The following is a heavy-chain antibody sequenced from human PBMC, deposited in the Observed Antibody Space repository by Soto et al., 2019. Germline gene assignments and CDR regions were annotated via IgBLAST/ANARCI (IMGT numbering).Heavy chain of an antibody. CDR1: GYTFTSYD. D-gene: IGHD6-19*01. Sequence: ASVKVSCKASGYTFTSYDINWVRQATGQGLEWMGWMNPNSGNTGYAQKFQGRVTMTRNTSISTAYMELSSLRSEDTAVYYCARGGSGWYNYYYGMDVWGQGTTVTVSS. J-gene: IGHJ6*02. CDR2: MNPNSGNT. CDR3: ARGGSGWYNYYYGMDV. V-gene: IGHV1-8*01.